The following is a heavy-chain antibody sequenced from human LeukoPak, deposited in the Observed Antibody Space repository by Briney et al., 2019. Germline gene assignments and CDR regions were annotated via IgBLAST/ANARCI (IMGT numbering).Heavy chain of an antibody. Sequence: GGSLRLSCAASGFTFSSYGMSWVRQAPGKGLEWVSAISGSGGSTYYADSVKGRFTISRDNSKNTLYLQMNSLRAEDTGVYYCAKEIAVAGLYYYYYYMDVWGKGTTVTISS. D-gene: IGHD6-19*01. J-gene: IGHJ6*03. CDR2: ISGSGGST. CDR1: GFTFSSYG. CDR3: AKEIAVAGLYYYYYYMDV. V-gene: IGHV3-23*01.